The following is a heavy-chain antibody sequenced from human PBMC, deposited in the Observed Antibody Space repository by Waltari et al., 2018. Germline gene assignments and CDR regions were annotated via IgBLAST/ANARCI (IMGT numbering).Heavy chain of an antibody. J-gene: IGHJ4*02. D-gene: IGHD2-15*01. CDR2: INAASTTT. Sequence: QVQLVQSGPTVKKPGASVRISGTTSRYSFSSYVMHWVRQAPGQGLEWMGWINAASTTTKYSQKFQGRVTITRDTSTSTGYLELNSLTPEDTAVYYCARAGWLDYWGQGTLVTVSS. V-gene: IGHV1-3*01. CDR1: RYSFSSYV. CDR3: ARAGWLDY.